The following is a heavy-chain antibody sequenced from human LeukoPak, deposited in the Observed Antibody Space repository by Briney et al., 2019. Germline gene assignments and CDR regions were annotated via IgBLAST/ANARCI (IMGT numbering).Heavy chain of an antibody. J-gene: IGHJ4*02. V-gene: IGHV4-39*07. CDR2: FYYSGST. D-gene: IGHD3-22*01. CDR1: GGSTNISSYY. CDR3: ARVGSYFDIGGPKGLVTDY. Sequence: SETLSLTCTVSGGSTNISSYYWGWIRQPPGKGLEWIGSFYYSGSTYYNPSLNSRVTISVDRSKNQFSLKLSSVTAADTAVYYCARVGSYFDIGGPKGLVTDYWGQGTLVTVSS.